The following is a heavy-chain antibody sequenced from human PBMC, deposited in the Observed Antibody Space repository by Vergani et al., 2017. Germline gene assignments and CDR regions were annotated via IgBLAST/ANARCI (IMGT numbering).Heavy chain of an antibody. V-gene: IGHV3-7*03. J-gene: IGHJ4*02. CDR2: IKQDGSEK. CDR1: GFTFSSYW. Sequence: EVQLVESGGGLVQPGGSLRLSCAASGFTFSSYWMSWVRQAPGKGLEWVANIKQDGSEKYYVDSVKGRFTISRDNAKNSLYLQMNSLRAEDTAVYYCAKDRYCSGGSCYSTDYWGQGTLVTVSS. D-gene: IGHD2-15*01. CDR3: AKDRYCSGGSCYSTDY.